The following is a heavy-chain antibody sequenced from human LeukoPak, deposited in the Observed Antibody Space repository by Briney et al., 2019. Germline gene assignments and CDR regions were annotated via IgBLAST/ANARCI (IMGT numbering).Heavy chain of an antibody. D-gene: IGHD1-20*01. V-gene: IGHV1-18*01. J-gene: IGHJ4*02. CDR1: GYTFTSYG. Sequence: GASVKVSCKASGYTFTSYGVSWVRQAPGQGLEWMGWISTYNGNTNYAQKLQGRVTMTTDTSTSTAYMGLRSLRADDTAVYYCARDWGYNWNDGGGGFDYWGQGTLVIVSS. CDR2: ISTYNGNT. CDR3: ARDWGYNWNDGGGGFDY.